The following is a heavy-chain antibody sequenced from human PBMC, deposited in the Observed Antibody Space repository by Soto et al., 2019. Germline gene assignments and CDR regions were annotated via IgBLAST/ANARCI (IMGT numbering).Heavy chain of an antibody. J-gene: IGHJ4*02. D-gene: IGHD4-17*01. V-gene: IGHV4-4*02. CDR2: IYHRGNT. CDR1: GGSIRSSNW. Sequence: QVQLQESGPGLVKPSGTLSLTCAVSGGSIRSSNWWSWVRQPPGKGLEWIGEIYHRGNTNYNPSLTSRVTISVATSTHQFALTRCSVTAADTAVYYCAIAGYGGNSLDYGGQGTLVTVSS. CDR3: AIAGYGGNSLDY.